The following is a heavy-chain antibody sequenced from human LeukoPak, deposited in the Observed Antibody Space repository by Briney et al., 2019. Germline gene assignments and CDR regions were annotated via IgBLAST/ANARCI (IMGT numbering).Heavy chain of an antibody. CDR3: ASTPGSGSYYMAEYFQH. CDR1: GGSFSGYY. D-gene: IGHD1-26*01. V-gene: IGHV4-34*01. J-gene: IGHJ1*01. Sequence: PSETLSLTCAVYGGSFSGYYWSWIRQPPGKGLEWIGEINHSGSTNYNPSPKSRVPISVDTSKNQFSLKLSSVNAADTAVYYCASTPGSGSYYMAEYFQHWGQGTLVTVSS. CDR2: INHSGST.